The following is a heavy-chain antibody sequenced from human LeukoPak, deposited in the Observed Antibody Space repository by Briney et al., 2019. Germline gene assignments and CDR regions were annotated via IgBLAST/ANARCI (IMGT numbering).Heavy chain of an antibody. Sequence: AGGSLRLSCAASGFTFASYSMNWVRQAPGKGLEWVSSISGDSTYIYNAGSVKGRFTISRENAQASLYLQMISLRADDTAVYYCARVSGRLERQSDLDYWGQGTLVIVSS. D-gene: IGHD1-1*01. J-gene: IGHJ4*02. CDR1: GFTFASYS. CDR2: ISGDSTYI. V-gene: IGHV3-21*01. CDR3: ARVSGRLERQSDLDY.